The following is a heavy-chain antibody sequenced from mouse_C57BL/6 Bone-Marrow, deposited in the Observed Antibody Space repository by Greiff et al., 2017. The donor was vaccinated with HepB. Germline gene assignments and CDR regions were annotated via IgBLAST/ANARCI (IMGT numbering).Heavy chain of an antibody. V-gene: IGHV1-26*01. J-gene: IGHJ1*03. D-gene: IGHD1-1*01. Sequence: VQLQQSGPELVKPGASVKISCKASGYTFTDYYMNWVKQSHGKSLEWIGDINPNNGGTSYNQKFKGKATLTVDKSSSTAYMELRSLTSEDSAVYYCARCTTVVAKPSYWYFDVWGTGTTVTVSS. CDR3: ARCTTVVAKPSYWYFDV. CDR2: INPNNGGT. CDR1: GYTFTDYY.